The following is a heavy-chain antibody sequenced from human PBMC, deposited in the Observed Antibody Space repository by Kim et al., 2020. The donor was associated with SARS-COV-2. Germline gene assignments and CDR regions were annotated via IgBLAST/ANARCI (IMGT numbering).Heavy chain of an antibody. Sequence: ASVKVSCKASGYTFTSYDINWVRQATGQGLEWMGWMNPNSGNTGYAQKFQGRVTMTRNTSISTAYMELSSLRSEDTAVYYCAIHAPDYYDSSGLFDYWGQGTLVTVSS. J-gene: IGHJ4*02. V-gene: IGHV1-8*01. CDR2: MNPNSGNT. CDR1: GYTFTSYD. CDR3: AIHAPDYYDSSGLFDY. D-gene: IGHD3-22*01.